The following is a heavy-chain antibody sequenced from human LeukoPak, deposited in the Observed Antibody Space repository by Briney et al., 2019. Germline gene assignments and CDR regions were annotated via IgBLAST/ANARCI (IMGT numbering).Heavy chain of an antibody. CDR3: AKVGSSDDHDF. Sequence: PGRSLSLSCAASGFTFSNYGMHWVRQAPGKGLEWVAVIWYDGSTEYYADSVKGRFTISRDNSKNTLYLQMNSLRAEDTAVYYCAKVGSSDDHDFWGQGTLVTVSS. J-gene: IGHJ4*02. CDR2: IWYDGSTE. CDR1: GFTFSNYG. D-gene: IGHD1-26*01. V-gene: IGHV3-33*06.